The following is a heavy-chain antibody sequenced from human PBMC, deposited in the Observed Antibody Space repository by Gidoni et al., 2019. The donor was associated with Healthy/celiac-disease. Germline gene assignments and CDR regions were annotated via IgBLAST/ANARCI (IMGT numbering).Heavy chain of an antibody. V-gene: IGHV1-2*02. CDR2: INPNSGGT. D-gene: IGHD3-22*01. J-gene: IGHJ3*02. CDR3: ASNYYDSSGSPPAAFDI. CDR1: GYTFTGYY. Sequence: QVQLVQSGAEVKKPGASVKVSCTASGYTFTGYYMHWVRQAPGQGLEWMGWINPNSGGTNYAQKFQGRVTMTRDTSISTAYMELSRLRSDDTAVYYCASNYYDSSGSPPAAFDIWGQGTMVTVSS.